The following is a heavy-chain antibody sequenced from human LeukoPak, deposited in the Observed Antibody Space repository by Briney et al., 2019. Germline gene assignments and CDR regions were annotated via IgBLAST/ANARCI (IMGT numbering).Heavy chain of an antibody. J-gene: IGHJ6*02. CDR2: ISAYNGNT. D-gene: IGHD2-21*02. CDR1: GYTFTRYG. V-gene: IGHV1-18*01. CDR3: ASADCGGDCNYYYGMDV. Sequence: ASVKVSCKASGYTFTRYGISWVRQAPGQGLEWMGWISAYNGNTNYAQKLQGRVTMTRNTSISTAYMELSSLRSEDTAVYYCASADCGGDCNYYYGMDVWGQGTTVTVSS.